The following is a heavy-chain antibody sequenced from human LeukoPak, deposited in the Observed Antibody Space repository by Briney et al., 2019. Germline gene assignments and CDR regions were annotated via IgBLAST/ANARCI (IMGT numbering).Heavy chain of an antibody. V-gene: IGHV1-8*01. Sequence: ASVKVSCKASGYTFTSYDINWVRQATGQGLEWMGWMNPNSGNTGYALKFRGRVTMTRNTSISTAYMELSSLRSEDTAVYYCARASRRAAAGLGRYFDYWGQGTLVTVSS. CDR1: GYTFTSYD. CDR3: ARASRRAAAGLGRYFDY. CDR2: MNPNSGNT. D-gene: IGHD6-13*01. J-gene: IGHJ4*02.